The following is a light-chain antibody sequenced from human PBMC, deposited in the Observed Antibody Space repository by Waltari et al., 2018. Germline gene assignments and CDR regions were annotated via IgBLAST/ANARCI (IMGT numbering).Light chain of an antibody. V-gene: IGLV2-23*02. CDR1: SSDVGRYNL. Sequence: QSALTQPASVSGSPGQSITISCPGTSSDVGRYNLFSWYQQHPGKAPKLMIFEVTKRPSGVSNRFSGSTSGNTASLTISGLQAEDEADYYCCSYAGSATPYVFGTGTKVTVL. CDR2: EVT. CDR3: CSYAGSATPYV. J-gene: IGLJ1*01.